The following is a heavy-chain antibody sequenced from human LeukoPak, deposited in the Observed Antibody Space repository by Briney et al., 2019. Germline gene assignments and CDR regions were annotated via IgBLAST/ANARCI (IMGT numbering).Heavy chain of an antibody. CDR1: GFTFSSYS. CDR3: ARATVAGWGNFDY. D-gene: IGHD6-19*01. CDR2: ISSSSSYI. Sequence: GGSLRLSCAASGFTFSSYSMNWVRQAPGKGLEWVSSISSSSSYIYYADSVKGRFTISRDNAKNSLYLQMNSLRAEDTAVYYCARATVAGWGNFDYWGQGTLVTVSS. J-gene: IGHJ4*02. V-gene: IGHV3-21*01.